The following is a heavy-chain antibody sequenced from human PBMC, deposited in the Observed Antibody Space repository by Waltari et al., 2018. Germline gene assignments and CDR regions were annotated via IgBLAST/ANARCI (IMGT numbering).Heavy chain of an antibody. Sequence: QLQLQESGPGLVKPSETLSLTCTVSGGSISSSSYYWGWIRQPPGKGLEWIGSIYYSGSTYYNPSLKSRVTISVDTSKNQFSLKLSSVTAADTAVYYCARGYCSGGSCYSPFQHWGQGTLVTVSS. CDR1: GGSISSSSYY. V-gene: IGHV4-39*01. CDR3: ARGYCSGGSCYSPFQH. J-gene: IGHJ1*01. D-gene: IGHD2-15*01. CDR2: IYYSGST.